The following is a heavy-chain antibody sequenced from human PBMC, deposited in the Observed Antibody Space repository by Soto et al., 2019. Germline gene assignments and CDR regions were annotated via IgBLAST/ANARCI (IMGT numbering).Heavy chain of an antibody. CDR3: AGAEDMVRGVIPEWFDP. CDR1: GYTFTSYG. D-gene: IGHD3-10*01. CDR2: ISAYNGNT. J-gene: IGHJ5*02. V-gene: IGHV1-18*01. Sequence: QVQLVQSGAEVKKPGASVKVSCKASGYTFTSYGISWVRQAPGQGLEWMGWISAYNGNTNYAQKLQGRVTMTTDTSTSTAYMELRSLRSDDTAVYYCAGAEDMVRGVIPEWFDPWGQGTLVTVSS.